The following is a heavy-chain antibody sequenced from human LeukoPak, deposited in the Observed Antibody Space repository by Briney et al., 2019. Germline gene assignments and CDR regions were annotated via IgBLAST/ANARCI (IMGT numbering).Heavy chain of an antibody. CDR3: ARDGAISGYRYMDV. CDR2: ISSSSSYI. V-gene: IGHV3-21*01. J-gene: IGHJ6*03. CDR1: GFTFSSYS. D-gene: IGHD5-12*01. Sequence: PGGSLRLSCAASGFTFSSYSMNWVRQAPGKGLEWVSSISSSSSYIYYADSVKGRFTISRDNAKNSLYLQMNSLRAEDTAVYYCARDGAISGYRYMDVWGKGTTVTISS.